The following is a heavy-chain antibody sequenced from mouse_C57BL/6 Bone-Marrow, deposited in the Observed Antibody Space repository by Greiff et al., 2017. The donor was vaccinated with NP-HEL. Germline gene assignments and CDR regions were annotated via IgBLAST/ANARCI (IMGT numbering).Heavy chain of an antibody. J-gene: IGHJ3*01. CDR2: INPNNGGT. V-gene: IGHV1-26*01. D-gene: IGHD2-3*01. Sequence: VQLQQSGAELVKPGASVKISCKASGYTFTDYYMNWVKQSHGKSLEWIGDINPNNGGTSYNQKFKGKATLTVDKSSSTAYMELRSLTSEDSAVYYCARRWLLAWFAYWGQGTLVTVSA. CDR3: ARRWLLAWFAY. CDR1: GYTFTDYY.